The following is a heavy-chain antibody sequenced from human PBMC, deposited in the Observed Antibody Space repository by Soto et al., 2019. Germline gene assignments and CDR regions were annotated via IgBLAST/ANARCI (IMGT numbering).Heavy chain of an antibody. CDR3: ARQVVVVPAASPRYYGMDV. J-gene: IGHJ6*02. D-gene: IGHD2-2*01. V-gene: IGHV1-69*01. CDR1: GGTFSSYA. Sequence: QVQLVQSGAEVKKPGSSVKVSCKASGGTFSSYAISWVRQAPGQGLEWMGGIIPIFGTANYAQKFQGRVTITADESTSTAYMELSSLRSEDTAVYYCARQVVVVPAASPRYYGMDVWGQGTTVTVSS. CDR2: IIPIFGTA.